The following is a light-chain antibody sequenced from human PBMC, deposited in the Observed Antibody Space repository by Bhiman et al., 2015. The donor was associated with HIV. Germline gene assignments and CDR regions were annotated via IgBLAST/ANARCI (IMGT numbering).Light chain of an antibody. CDR3: QSYDSINHKLV. CDR1: SGSIAHNY. V-gene: IGLV6-57*01. J-gene: IGLJ2*01. Sequence: NFMLTQPHSVSESPGKTVTIFCTRTSGSIAHNYVQWYQQRPGSSPTTVIYEDNRTFSGVPDRFSGSIDSSSNSAFLTISGLKTEDEADYYCQSYDSINHKLVFGGGTKLTVL. CDR2: EDN.